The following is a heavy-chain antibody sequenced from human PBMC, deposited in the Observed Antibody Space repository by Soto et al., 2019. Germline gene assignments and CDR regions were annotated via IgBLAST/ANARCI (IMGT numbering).Heavy chain of an antibody. J-gene: IGHJ4*02. V-gene: IGHV6-1*01. D-gene: IGHD6-13*01. Sequence: PSQTLSLTCAISGDSVSNNSSAWNWIRQSPSRGLEWLGRTYYRSKWYNDYALSVKSRITINPDTSKNQFSPQLNSVTPEDTAVYYCARDLFVRAAPDPSPFDYWGQGTPVTVSS. CDR2: TYYRSKWYN. CDR1: GDSVSNNSSA. CDR3: ARDLFVRAAPDPSPFDY.